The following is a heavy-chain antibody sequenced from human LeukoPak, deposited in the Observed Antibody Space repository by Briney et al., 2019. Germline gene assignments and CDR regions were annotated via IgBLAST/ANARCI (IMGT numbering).Heavy chain of an antibody. Sequence: PSQTLSLTCTVSGGSISSGDYYWSWIRQPPGKGLEWIGYIYYSGSTYYNPSLKSRVTMSVDTSKNQFSLKLSSVTAADTAVYYCAGETIFGVVMTYNWFDPWGQGTLVTVSS. CDR2: IYYSGST. CDR3: AGETIFGVVMTYNWFDP. J-gene: IGHJ5*02. D-gene: IGHD3-3*01. CDR1: GGSISSGDYY. V-gene: IGHV4-30-4*08.